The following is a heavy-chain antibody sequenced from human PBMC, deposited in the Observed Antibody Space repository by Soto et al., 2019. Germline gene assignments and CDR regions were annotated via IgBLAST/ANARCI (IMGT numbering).Heavy chain of an antibody. CDR1: GGSITRGGYY. CDR3: ARDPAP. J-gene: IGHJ5*02. Sequence: QVQLQESGPGLMKPSETLSLTCTVSGGSITRGGYYWSWIRQHPGKGLEWIGYIYNSGTNYYNPSLKSRVTISVDTSKNQFSLKLTSVTAANTAVYYCARDPAPWGQGTLVTVSS. V-gene: IGHV4-31*03. CDR2: IYNSGTN.